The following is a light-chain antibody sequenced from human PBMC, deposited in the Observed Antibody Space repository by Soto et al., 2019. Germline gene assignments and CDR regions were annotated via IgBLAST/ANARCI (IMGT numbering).Light chain of an antibody. CDR3: QQRGNFPLT. V-gene: IGKV1-33*01. CDR2: DAS. J-gene: IGKJ4*01. Sequence: DIRMTQSPASLSAYVGDRVTITCQASQDITDYLTWFQQIPGKAPKLLISDASNLETGVPSRFSGSGSGTDFSFTISSLQPEDIATYSCQQRGNFPLTFGGGTKVDIK. CDR1: QDITDY.